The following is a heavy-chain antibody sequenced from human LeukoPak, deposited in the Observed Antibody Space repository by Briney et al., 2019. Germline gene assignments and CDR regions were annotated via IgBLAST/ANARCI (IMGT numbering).Heavy chain of an antibody. V-gene: IGHV4-4*07. CDR3: AREGYSISSYRFAY. Sequence: SETLSLNCSVSGGSINSYWWSWIRQPAGKGLEFIGRIYTTGRTNYNPSLMSRVSMSVDTSKHKFSLELRSVTAADRAVYFCAREGYSISSYRFAYWGQGALVTVSS. D-gene: IGHD6-13*01. CDR2: IYTTGRT. J-gene: IGHJ4*02. CDR1: GGSINSYW.